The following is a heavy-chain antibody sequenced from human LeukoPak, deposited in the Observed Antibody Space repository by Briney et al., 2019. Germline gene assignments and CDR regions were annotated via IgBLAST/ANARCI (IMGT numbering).Heavy chain of an antibody. CDR3: ARSWFSSYFDF. Sequence: GRSLRLSYAASGFTFSDYYMSSVRQDAGRGLGWGSLIYSDGRTYYADSVKGRFTISRDYSKNALYLQMNSLRAEDTAVYYCARSWFSSYFDFWGQGILVSVSS. CDR2: IYSDGRT. CDR1: GFTFSDYY. D-gene: IGHD3-10*01. V-gene: IGHV3-53*01. J-gene: IGHJ4*02.